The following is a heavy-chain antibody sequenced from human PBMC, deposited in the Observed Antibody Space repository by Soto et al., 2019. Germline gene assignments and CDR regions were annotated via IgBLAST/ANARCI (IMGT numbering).Heavy chain of an antibody. CDR2: INHSGST. CDR1: GGSCSGYY. V-gene: IGHV4-34*01. Sequence: SETLSLTCAVYGGSCSGYYLSWIRQPPGKGLEWIGEINHSGSTNYNPSLKSRVTISVDTSKNQFSLKLSSVTAADTAVYYCARHCPGVAAERKYYYYYYMDVWGKGTTVTVSS. CDR3: ARHCPGVAAERKYYYYYYMDV. D-gene: IGHD6-13*01. J-gene: IGHJ6*03.